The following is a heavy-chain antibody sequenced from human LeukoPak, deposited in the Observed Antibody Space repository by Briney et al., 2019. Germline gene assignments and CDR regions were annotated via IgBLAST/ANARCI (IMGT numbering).Heavy chain of an antibody. J-gene: IGHJ4*02. V-gene: IGHV3-20*04. CDR3: AKERCSGDSCYSSPFDY. Sequence: GGSLRLSCAASGFTFDDYGMSWVRQAPGKGLEWVSGINWNGGSTGYADSVKGRFTISRDNAKNSLYLQMNSLRAEDTALYYCAKERCSGDSCYSSPFDYWGQGTLVTVSS. CDR1: GFTFDDYG. CDR2: INWNGGST. D-gene: IGHD2-15*01.